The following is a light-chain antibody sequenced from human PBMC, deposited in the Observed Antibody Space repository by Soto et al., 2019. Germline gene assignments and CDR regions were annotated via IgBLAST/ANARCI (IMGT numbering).Light chain of an antibody. CDR2: EVN. Sequence: QSVLTQPASVSGSPGQSITISCTGTSTDVGGYKYVSWFQQHPGKAPKLMIYEVNNRPSGVSNRFSGSKSGNTASLTISGLQAEDEADYYCSSYTSSSTQVFGGGTKLTVL. V-gene: IGLV2-14*01. CDR3: SSYTSSSTQV. J-gene: IGLJ3*02. CDR1: STDVGGYKY.